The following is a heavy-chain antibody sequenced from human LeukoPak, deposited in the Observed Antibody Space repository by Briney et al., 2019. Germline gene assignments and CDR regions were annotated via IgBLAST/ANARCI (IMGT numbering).Heavy chain of an antibody. CDR1: GFTFSTYA. J-gene: IGHJ4*02. V-gene: IGHV3-23*01. CDR2: ISGSGGNT. D-gene: IGHD7-27*01. CDR3: AKGISYNFGNWGSAEFDY. Sequence: GGSLRLSCAASGFTFSTYAMTWVRQAPGKGLEWVSVISGSGGNTYYADSVKGRFTISRDNSENTLHLQMSSLRAEDTAVYYCAKGISYNFGNWGSAEFDYWGQGTQVTVSS.